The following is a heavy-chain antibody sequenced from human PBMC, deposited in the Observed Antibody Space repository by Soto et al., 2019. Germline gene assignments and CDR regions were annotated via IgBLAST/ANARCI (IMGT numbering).Heavy chain of an antibody. CDR1: GFTFSDYY. V-gene: IGHV3-11*01. CDR2: IGLSGSTI. J-gene: IGHJ4*02. D-gene: IGHD6-19*01. CDR3: AGEGSGWYFDY. Sequence: GGSLRFSCAASGFTFSDYYMSWIRQAPGKGLEWLSYIGLSGSTIYYADSVKGRFTISRDHAKNSLYFQMNSLRAEDTAVYYCAGEGSGWYFDYWGQGTLVTVSS.